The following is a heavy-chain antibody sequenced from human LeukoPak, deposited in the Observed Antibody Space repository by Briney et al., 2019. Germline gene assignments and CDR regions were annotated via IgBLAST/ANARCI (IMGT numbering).Heavy chain of an antibody. CDR1: GFTYSDYY. Sequence: GGSLRLSCATSGFTYSDYYMSWIRQAPGKGLEWVSYITSSGSTIYYADSVKGRFTISRDNAKNSLYLQMNSLRAEDTAVYYCATSSGYYANYFDYWGQGTLVTVSS. V-gene: IGHV3-11*04. CDR3: ATSSGYYANYFDY. J-gene: IGHJ4*02. D-gene: IGHD3-22*01. CDR2: ITSSGSTI.